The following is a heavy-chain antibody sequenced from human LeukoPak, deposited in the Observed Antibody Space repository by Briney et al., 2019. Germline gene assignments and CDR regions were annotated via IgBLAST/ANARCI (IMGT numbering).Heavy chain of an antibody. D-gene: IGHD5-18*01. CDR2: INAGNGNT. J-gene: IGHJ4*02. CDR1: GYTFTSYA. Sequence: ASVKVSCKASGYTFTSYAMHWVRQAPGQRLEWMGWINAGNGNTKYSQKFQGRVTITRDTSASTAYMELSSLRSEDTAVYYCARSQGIQLWFFYGYWGQGTLVTVSS. V-gene: IGHV1-3*01. CDR3: ARSQGIQLWFFYGY.